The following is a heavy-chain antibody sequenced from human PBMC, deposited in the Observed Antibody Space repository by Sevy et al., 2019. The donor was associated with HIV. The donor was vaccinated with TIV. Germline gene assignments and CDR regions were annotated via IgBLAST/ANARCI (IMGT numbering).Heavy chain of an antibody. CDR1: GYRFTGYH. J-gene: IGHJ4*02. CDR3: ARSYCINTNCFYYFDH. V-gene: IGHV1-2*02. Sequence: ASVKVSCKASGYRFTGYHMHCLRQAPGQGLEWVGWINPDSGDTKYAQKFQGRVTMTRGTTISTAYMEQMRLRSDDTAVYYCARSYCINTNCFYYFDHWGQGTLVTVSS. CDR2: INPDSGDT. D-gene: IGHD2-2*01.